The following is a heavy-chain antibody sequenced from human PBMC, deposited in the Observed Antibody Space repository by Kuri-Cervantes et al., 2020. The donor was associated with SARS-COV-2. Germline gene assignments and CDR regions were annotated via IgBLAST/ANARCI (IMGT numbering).Heavy chain of an antibody. CDR3: ARERGTSYYYYYMDV. CDR2: ISAYNGNT. Sequence: ASVKVSCKASGYTFTSYGISWVRQAPGQGLEWMGWISAYNGNTNYAQKLQGRVTMTTDTSTSTAYMELRSLRSDDTALYYCARERGTSYYYYYMDVWGKGTTVTVSS. D-gene: IGHD1-7*01. J-gene: IGHJ6*03. CDR1: GYTFTSYG. V-gene: IGHV1-18*01.